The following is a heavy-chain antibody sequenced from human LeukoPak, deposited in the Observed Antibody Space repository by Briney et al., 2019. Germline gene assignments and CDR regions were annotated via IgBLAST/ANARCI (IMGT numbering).Heavy chain of an antibody. CDR2: ISSSGSTI. J-gene: IGHJ4*02. CDR1: GFTFSSYE. D-gene: IGHD6-19*01. Sequence: GGSLRLSCAASGFTFSSYEMNWVRQAPGKGLEWVSYISSSGSTIYYADSVKGRFTISRDNAKNTLYLQMNSLRAEDTAVYYCARVRIYSSGSILYWGQGTLVTVSS. CDR3: ARVRIYSSGSILY. V-gene: IGHV3-48*03.